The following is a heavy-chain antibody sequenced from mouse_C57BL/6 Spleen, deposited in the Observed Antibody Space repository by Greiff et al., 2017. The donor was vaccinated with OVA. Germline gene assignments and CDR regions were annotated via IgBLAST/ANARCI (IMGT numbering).Heavy chain of an antibody. CDR1: GFSLTSYA. D-gene: IGHD1-1*01. CDR3: ARNPPDYYGSSYVWFAY. CDR2: IWTGGGT. J-gene: IGHJ3*01. V-gene: IGHV2-9-1*01. Sequence: VQRVESGPGLVAPSQSLSITCTVSGFSLTSYAISWVRQPPGKGLEWLGVIWTGGGTNYNSALKSRLSISKDNSKSQVFVKMNSLQTDDTARYYCARNPPDYYGSSYVWFAYWGQGTLVTVSA.